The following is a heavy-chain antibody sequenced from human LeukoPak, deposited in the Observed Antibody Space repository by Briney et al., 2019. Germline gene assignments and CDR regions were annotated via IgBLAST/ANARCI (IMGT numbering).Heavy chain of an antibody. CDR3: AKSYGSGTHPNDY. CDR1: GFTFSSYG. D-gene: IGHD3-10*01. J-gene: IGHJ4*02. Sequence: GGSLRLPCAASGFTFSSYGMHWVRQAPGKGLEWVAVISSDGSNKYYADSVKGRFTISRDNSKNTLYLQMNSLSAEDTAVYYCAKSYGSGTHPNDYWGQGILVTVSS. CDR2: ISSDGSNK. V-gene: IGHV3-30*18.